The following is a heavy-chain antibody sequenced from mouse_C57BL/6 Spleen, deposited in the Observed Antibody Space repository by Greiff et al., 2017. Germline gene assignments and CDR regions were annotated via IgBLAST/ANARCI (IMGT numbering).Heavy chain of an antibody. D-gene: IGHD1-1*01. CDR2: IRNKANGYTT. CDR3: ARYDYVDYYFGD. CDR1: GFTFTDYY. V-gene: IGHV7-3*01. J-gene: IGHJ2*01. Sequence: DVMLVESGGGLVQPGGSLSFSCAASGFTFTDYYMSWVRQPPGKALEWLGFIRNKANGYTTEYSASVKGRFTISRDNSQSILYLQMNALRAEDSATYYCARYDYVDYYFGDWGQGATLTVSS.